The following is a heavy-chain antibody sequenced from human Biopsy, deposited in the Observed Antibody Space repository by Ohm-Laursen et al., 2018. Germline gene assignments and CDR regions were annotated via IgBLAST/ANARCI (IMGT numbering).Heavy chain of an antibody. CDR3: ARVRGSGFFAFDI. V-gene: IGHV4-59*02. J-gene: IGHJ3*02. CDR1: GGSVRGYY. CDR2: LFDDGAT. D-gene: IGHD3-3*01. Sequence: SDTLSLTCSVSGGSVRGYYWSWIRQTSGTGLAWIGHLFDDGATNYSPSPSLQGRVTLSIDTSENTFSLTLTSLTRADTGVYYCARVRGSGFFAFDIWGRGTTVSVSS.